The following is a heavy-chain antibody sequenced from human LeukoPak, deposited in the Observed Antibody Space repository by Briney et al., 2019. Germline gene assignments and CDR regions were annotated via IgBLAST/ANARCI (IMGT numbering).Heavy chain of an antibody. CDR2: IYYSGST. Sequence: SETLSLTCTVSGGSISSGGYSWSWIRQHPGKGLEWIGHIYYSGSTYYNPSLKSRVTISVDTSKNQFSLKLSSVTAADTAVYYCALLYYDSSGYSTAYNWFDPWGQGTLVTVSS. V-gene: IGHV4-31*03. CDR1: GGSISSGGYS. D-gene: IGHD3-22*01. CDR3: ALLYYDSSGYSTAYNWFDP. J-gene: IGHJ5*02.